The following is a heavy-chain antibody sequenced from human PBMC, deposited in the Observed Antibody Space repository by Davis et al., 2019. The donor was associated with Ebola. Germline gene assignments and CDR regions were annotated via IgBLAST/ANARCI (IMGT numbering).Heavy chain of an antibody. CDR2: INHSGTT. D-gene: IGHD3-3*01. Sequence: PGGSLRLSCAVYGGSFSGYYWNWIRQPPGKGLEWIGEINHSGTTNYNPSLKSRVTISVDSSKNQFSLRLTSVTAADTAVYYCARGVTIFGVDMPLYNYWGQGTRVTVSS. CDR3: ARGVTIFGVDMPLYNY. V-gene: IGHV4-34*01. CDR1: GGSFSGYY. J-gene: IGHJ4*02.